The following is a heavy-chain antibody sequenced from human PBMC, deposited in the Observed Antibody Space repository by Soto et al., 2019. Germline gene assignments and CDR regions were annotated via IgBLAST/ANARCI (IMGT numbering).Heavy chain of an antibody. CDR1: VVSISSGGYY. CDR2: IYYSGST. D-gene: IGHD1-1*01. V-gene: IGHV4-31*03. CDR3: ASGKGTGTTL. Sequence: SETLSLTCTFSVVSISSGGYYCSWIRQHPGKGLGWIGYIYYSGSTYYNPSLKSRVTISVDTSKNQFSLKLSSVTAADTAVYYCASGKGTGTTLWGQGTLVIVSS. J-gene: IGHJ4*02.